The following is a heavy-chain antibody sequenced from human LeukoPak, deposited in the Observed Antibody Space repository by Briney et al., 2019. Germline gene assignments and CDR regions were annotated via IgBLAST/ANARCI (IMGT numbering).Heavy chain of an antibody. CDR2: ISTSSSYI. Sequence: GGSLRLSCAASGFTFSSYNINWVRQAPGKGLEWVSSISTSSSYIYYADSVRGRFTISRDNAKNTLYLQMNSLRADDTAVYYCARDWYYAIDYWGQGTLVTVSS. J-gene: IGHJ4*02. D-gene: IGHD2-2*01. V-gene: IGHV3-21*01. CDR1: GFTFSSYN. CDR3: ARDWYYAIDY.